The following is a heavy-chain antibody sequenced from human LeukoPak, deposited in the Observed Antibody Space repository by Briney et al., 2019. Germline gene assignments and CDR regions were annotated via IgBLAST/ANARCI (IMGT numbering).Heavy chain of an antibody. CDR2: ISGSADNT. CDR1: GFTFSKYG. CDR3: VRDLYRIVVVPHYFDY. V-gene: IGHV3-23*01. D-gene: IGHD3-22*01. J-gene: IGHJ4*02. Sequence: GGSLRLSCAASGFTFSKYGMSWVRQAPGKGPEWVSAISGSADNTYYADSVKGRFTISRDNSRNILYVQMNSLRAEDTAVYYCVRDLYRIVVVPHYFDYWGQGTLVTVSS.